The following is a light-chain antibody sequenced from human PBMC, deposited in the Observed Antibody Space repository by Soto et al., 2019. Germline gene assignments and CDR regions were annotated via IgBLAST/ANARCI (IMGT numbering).Light chain of an antibody. Sequence: QSALTQPASVSGSPGPSITISCTGTSSDVGGYNFVSWYQHHPGKAPKLIIYEVSNRPSGVSNRFSASKSGNTASLTISGLQAEDEADYYCSSYTNSSTLVGFGGGTKLTVL. CDR2: EVS. J-gene: IGLJ2*01. CDR3: SSYTNSSTLVG. V-gene: IGLV2-14*01. CDR1: SSDVGGYNF.